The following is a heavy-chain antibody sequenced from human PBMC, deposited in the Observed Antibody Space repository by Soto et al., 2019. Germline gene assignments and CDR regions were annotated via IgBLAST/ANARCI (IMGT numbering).Heavy chain of an antibody. V-gene: IGHV3-30-3*01. D-gene: IGHD5-18*01. J-gene: IGHJ3*02. CDR1: GFTFSSYA. CDR2: ISYDGSNK. CDR3: ARDKSYPSDAFDI. Sequence: QVQLVESGGGVVQPGRSLRLSCAASGFTFSSYAMHWVRQAPGKGLEWVAVISYDGSNKYYADSVKGRFTISRDNSKNTLYLRMNSLRAEDTAVYYCARDKSYPSDAFDIWGQGTMVTVSS.